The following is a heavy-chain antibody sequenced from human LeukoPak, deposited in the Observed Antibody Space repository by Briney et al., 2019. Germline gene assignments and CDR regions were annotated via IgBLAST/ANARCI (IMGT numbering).Heavy chain of an antibody. J-gene: IGHJ4*02. V-gene: IGHV4-59*01. CDR2: IYYSGST. D-gene: IGHD3-10*01. CDR3: ARVIGSGNIYFDY. Sequence: SETLSLTCTVSGGSISTYYWNWIRQSPGKGLEWIGNIYYSGSTNYNPSLKSRVTMSVDTSKSQVSLKLTSVTAADTAIYYCARVIGSGNIYFDYWGQGTLVTVSS. CDR1: GGSISTYY.